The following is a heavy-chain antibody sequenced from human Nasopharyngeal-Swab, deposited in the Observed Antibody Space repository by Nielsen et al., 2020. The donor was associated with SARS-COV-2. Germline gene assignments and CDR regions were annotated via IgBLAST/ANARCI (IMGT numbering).Heavy chain of an antibody. CDR2: IWYDGSNK. V-gene: IGHV3-33*01. D-gene: IGHD3-22*01. CDR3: ARGPDYYDSSGHPFDY. J-gene: IGHJ4*02. Sequence: GGSLRLSCAASGFTFSSYGMHWVRQAPGKGLEWVAVIWYDGSNKYYADSVKGRFTISRDNSKNTLYLQMNSLRAEDTAVYYCARGPDYYDSSGHPFDYWGQGTLVTVSS. CDR1: GFTFSSYG.